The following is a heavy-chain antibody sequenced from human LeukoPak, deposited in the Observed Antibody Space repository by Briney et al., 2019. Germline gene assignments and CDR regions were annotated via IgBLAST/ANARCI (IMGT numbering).Heavy chain of an antibody. J-gene: IGHJ4*02. D-gene: IGHD2-2*01. Sequence: GGSLRLSCAAAGFPFSSYAMSWVRQAPGKGLEWVSAVSGSGGSTYYADSVKGRFTISRDNSKNTLYLQMNSLRTEDTAVYYCAREGYCSSTSCYAVDYWGQGTLVTVSS. CDR2: VSGSGGST. CDR1: GFPFSSYA. V-gene: IGHV3-23*01. CDR3: AREGYCSSTSCYAVDY.